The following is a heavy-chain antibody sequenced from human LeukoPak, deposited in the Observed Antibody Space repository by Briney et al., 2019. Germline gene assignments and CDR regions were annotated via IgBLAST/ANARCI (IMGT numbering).Heavy chain of an antibody. D-gene: IGHD3-3*01. Sequence: GGSLRLSCAASGFTFAYYAMHWVRQAPGKGLEWVSGIDWNSGSVGYADSVKGRFIISRDNAKNSLYLQMNSLRADDTALYYCAKGPLRDFWSGFYFDYWGQGTLVTVSS. CDR3: AKGPLRDFWSGFYFDY. CDR2: IDWNSGSV. V-gene: IGHV3-9*01. CDR1: GFTFAYYA. J-gene: IGHJ4*02.